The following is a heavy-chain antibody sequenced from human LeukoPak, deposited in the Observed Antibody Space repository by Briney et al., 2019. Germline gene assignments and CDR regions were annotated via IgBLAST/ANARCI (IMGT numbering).Heavy chain of an antibody. V-gene: IGHV4-39*01. Sequence: SQTLSLTCTVSGGSISSGSYYWSWIRQPPGKGLECIGNINHTGSTYYNPSLRSRVTISVDTSKNQFSLTLNSVTAADTAVYYCARHYWAPGAFDIWGQGTMVTVSS. CDR1: GGSISSGSYY. CDR2: INHTGST. J-gene: IGHJ3*02. D-gene: IGHD2-8*02. CDR3: ARHYWAPGAFDI.